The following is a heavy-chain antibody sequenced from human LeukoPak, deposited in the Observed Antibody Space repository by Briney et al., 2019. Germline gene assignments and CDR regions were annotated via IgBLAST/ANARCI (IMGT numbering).Heavy chain of an antibody. D-gene: IGHD4-17*01. J-gene: IGHJ4*02. Sequence: SQTLSLTCTVSAGSISSGGYYWSWIRQHPGKGLEWIGYIYYSGSTYYNPSLKSRVTISIETSKNQFSLKLSSVTAADTAVYYCARRPYYGDAGHFDYWGQGTLVTVSS. V-gene: IGHV4-31*03. CDR3: ARRPYYGDAGHFDY. CDR2: IYYSGST. CDR1: AGSISSGGYY.